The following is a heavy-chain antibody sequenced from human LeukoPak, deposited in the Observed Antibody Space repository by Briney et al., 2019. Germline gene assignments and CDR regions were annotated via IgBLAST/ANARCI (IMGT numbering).Heavy chain of an antibody. D-gene: IGHD3-16*02. CDR1: GFTFSGYA. V-gene: IGHV3-23*01. CDR2: ISGSGGST. CDR3: AKDYSPFGGVIGSFDY. Sequence: AGGSLRLSCAASGFTFSGYAMSWVRQAPGKGLEWVSAISGSGGSTYYADSVKGRFTISRDNSKNTLYLQMNSLRAEDTAVYYCAKDYSPFGGVIGSFDYWGQGTLVTVSS. J-gene: IGHJ4*02.